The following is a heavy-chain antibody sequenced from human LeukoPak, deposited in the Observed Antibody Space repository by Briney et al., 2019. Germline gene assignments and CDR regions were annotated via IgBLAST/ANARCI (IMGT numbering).Heavy chain of an antibody. D-gene: IGHD5-18*01. CDR1: GFTVSSTY. CDR3: ARDGEYSYGYGFDY. V-gene: IGHV3-53*01. J-gene: IGHJ4*02. Sequence: GGSLRLSCAASGFTVSSTYMTWVRQALGKGREWVSVIYSGGTYYADSVKGRFTISRDNSKNTLYLQMSSLRAEDTAVYYCARDGEYSYGYGFDYWGLGTLVTVS. CDR2: IYSGGT.